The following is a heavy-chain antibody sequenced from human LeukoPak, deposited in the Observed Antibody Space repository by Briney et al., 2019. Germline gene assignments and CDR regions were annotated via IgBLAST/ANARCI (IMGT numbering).Heavy chain of an antibody. V-gene: IGHV4-59*01. CDR1: GGSISSYY. Sequence: SETLSLTCTVSGGSISSYYWSWIRQPPGKGLEWIGYIYYSGSTNYNPSLKSRVTISVDTSKNQFSLKLSSVTAADTAVYYCARAPTRMVRGVTRNWFDPWGQGTLVTDSS. D-gene: IGHD3-10*01. J-gene: IGHJ5*02. CDR2: IYYSGST. CDR3: ARAPTRMVRGVTRNWFDP.